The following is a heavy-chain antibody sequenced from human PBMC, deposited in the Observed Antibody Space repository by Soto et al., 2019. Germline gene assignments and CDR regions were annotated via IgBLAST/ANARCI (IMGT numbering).Heavy chain of an antibody. CDR2: IFYSGST. CDR3: ASANCGGDCSYRHDRYYCES. J-gene: IGHJ4*02. Sequence: QVQLQESGPGLVKPSQSLSLTCTVSGGSITSDDYYWSWIRQPPGRGREWIGYIFYSGSTHYNPSIKSRFIISLDTSKKQVSLKLSSLTAADPAVYYCASANCGGDCSYRHDRYYCESWGQGTLVTVSS. CDR1: GGSITSDDYY. D-gene: IGHD2-21*02. V-gene: IGHV4-30-4*01.